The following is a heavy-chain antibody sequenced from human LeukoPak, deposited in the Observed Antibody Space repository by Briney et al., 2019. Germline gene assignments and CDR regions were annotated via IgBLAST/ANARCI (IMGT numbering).Heavy chain of an antibody. D-gene: IGHD3-10*01. CDR1: GGSISSSSYY. V-gene: IGHV4-39*01. CDR3: ARLRVDGSGIWGNYYYYYYMDV. Sequence: PSETLSLTCTVSGGSISSSSYYWGWIRQPPGKGLEWIGSIYYSGSTYYNPSLKSRVTISVDTSKNQFSLKLSSVTAADTAVYYCARLRVDGSGIWGNYYYYYYMDVWGKGTTVTVSS. CDR2: IYYSGST. J-gene: IGHJ6*03.